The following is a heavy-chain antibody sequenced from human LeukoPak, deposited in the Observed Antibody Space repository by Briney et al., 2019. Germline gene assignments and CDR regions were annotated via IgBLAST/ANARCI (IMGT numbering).Heavy chain of an antibody. CDR3: AKDRIGGGYSAYEPFDS. CDR2: ISDRGVRT. J-gene: IGHJ4*02. D-gene: IGHD5-12*01. CDR1: GFTFTTYA. V-gene: IGHV3-23*01. Sequence: GSLRLSCAASGFTFTTYAMSWVRQAPGRGLDWVSYISDRGVRTYYADSVKGRFTIYRDNSKNTLYLQMHSLRAEDTAVYYCAKDRIGGGYSAYEPFDSWGQGTLVTVSS.